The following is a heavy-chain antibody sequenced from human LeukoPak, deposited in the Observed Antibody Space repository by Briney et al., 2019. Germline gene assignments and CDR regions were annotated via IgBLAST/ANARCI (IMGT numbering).Heavy chain of an antibody. CDR3: ASGETATTRRGFGY. CDR1: GFTFSSYA. Sequence: PGRSLRLSCAASGFTFSSYAMHWVRQAPGKGLEWVAVITCDGSNKYYADSVKGRFTISRDNSKNTLYLQMNSLRAEDTAVYYCASGETATTRRGFGYWGQGTLVTVSS. J-gene: IGHJ4*02. CDR2: ITCDGSNK. V-gene: IGHV3-30*04. D-gene: IGHD5-24*01.